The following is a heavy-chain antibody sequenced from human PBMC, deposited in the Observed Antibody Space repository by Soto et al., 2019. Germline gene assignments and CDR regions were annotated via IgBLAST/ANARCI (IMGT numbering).Heavy chain of an antibody. Sequence: QVHLVQSGAEVKKPGASVKVSCQASGYPFTNYGISWVRQAPGQGLEWMGWISAYTGNTNYAQKVQGRVTMTTDTSTNTAYMEVRSLRSDDTAVYYCAREAPQYGVDVWGQGTTVTVSS. CDR1: GYPFTNYG. CDR2: ISAYTGNT. CDR3: AREAPQYGVDV. V-gene: IGHV1-18*01. J-gene: IGHJ6*02.